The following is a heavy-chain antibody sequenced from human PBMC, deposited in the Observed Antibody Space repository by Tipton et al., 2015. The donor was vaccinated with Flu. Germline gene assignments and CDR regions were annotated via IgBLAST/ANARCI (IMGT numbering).Heavy chain of an antibody. CDR3: ARLEGAFEGGHCVGSNCWINF. J-gene: IGHJ4*02. Sequence: TLSLTCDVSRFSVTSVVYWCWIRQPPGKGLEWLGGFYQSGTSYYNPSLKSRVTVSLDTSKSHFTLNLSSVTAGDTAVYYCARLEGAFEGGHCVGSNCWINFWGQGTLVTVSS. CDR1: RFSVTSVVY. D-gene: IGHD2-21*01. CDR2: FYQSGTS. V-gene: IGHV4-38-2*01.